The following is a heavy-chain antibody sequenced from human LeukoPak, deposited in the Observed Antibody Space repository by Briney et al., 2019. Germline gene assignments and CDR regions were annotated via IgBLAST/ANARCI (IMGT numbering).Heavy chain of an antibody. CDR2: ISANGRST. Sequence: PGGSLRLSCAASGFTFSSHAMSWVRQAPGKGLEWVSSISANGRSTYYADSVKGRFTISRDNSKNTLYLQMNSLRAEDTAVYYCASGPRPYFDYWGQGTLVTVSS. CDR1: GFTFSSHA. J-gene: IGHJ4*02. V-gene: IGHV3-23*01. CDR3: ASGPRPYFDY. D-gene: IGHD6-25*01.